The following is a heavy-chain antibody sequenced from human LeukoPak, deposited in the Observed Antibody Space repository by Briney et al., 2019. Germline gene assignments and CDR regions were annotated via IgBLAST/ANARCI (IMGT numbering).Heavy chain of an antibody. D-gene: IGHD3-10*01. CDR1: GGSISSNNW. CDR2: IYHSGST. V-gene: IGHV4-4*02. J-gene: IGHJ6*03. CDR3: ARGRSSMVRGYYYYYMDV. Sequence: PSGTLSLTCAVSGGSISSNNWWSWVRQPPGKGLEWIGEIYHSGSTNYNPSLKSRVTISVDTSKNQFSLKLSSVTAADTAVYYCARGRSSMVRGYYYYYMDVWGKGTTVTISS.